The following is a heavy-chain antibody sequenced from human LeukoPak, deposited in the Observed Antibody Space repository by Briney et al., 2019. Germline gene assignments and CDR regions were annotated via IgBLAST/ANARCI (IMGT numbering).Heavy chain of an antibody. Sequence: GGSLRLSCAASGFTFRDYAMHWVRQAPGKGLEWVAYFGSTGTIHYADSMRGRFTISRDNAEMSLFLQMNSLRVDDTAVYYCARSNGLRYFDRWGQGTLVTVSS. CDR3: ARSNGLRYFDR. D-gene: IGHD4-11*01. J-gene: IGHJ4*02. CDR1: GFTFRDYA. V-gene: IGHV3-69-1*01. CDR2: FGSTGTI.